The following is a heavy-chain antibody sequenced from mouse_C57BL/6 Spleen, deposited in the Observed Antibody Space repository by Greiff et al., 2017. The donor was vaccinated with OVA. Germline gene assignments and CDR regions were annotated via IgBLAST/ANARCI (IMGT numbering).Heavy chain of an antibody. CDR2: IYPGSGST. Sequence: VQLQQSGAELVKPGASVKMSCKASGYTFTSYWITWVKQRPGQGLEWIGDIYPGSGSTNYNEQFKSKATLTVDTSSSTDYMQLSSLTSEDSAVYYCARGDYYGSSSYAMDYWGQGTSVTVSS. D-gene: IGHD1-1*01. CDR1: GYTFTSYW. V-gene: IGHV1-55*01. CDR3: ARGDYYGSSSYAMDY. J-gene: IGHJ4*01.